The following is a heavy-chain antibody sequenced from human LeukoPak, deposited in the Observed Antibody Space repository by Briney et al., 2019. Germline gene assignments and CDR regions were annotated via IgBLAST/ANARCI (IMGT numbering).Heavy chain of an antibody. J-gene: IGHJ4*02. CDR1: GGSISSYY. CDR2: IYYSGST. V-gene: IGHV4-59*01. D-gene: IGHD3-10*01. Sequence: SETLSLTCTVSGGSISSYYWSWIRQPPGKGLGWVGYIYYSGSTNYNPSLKSRVTISVDTSKNQFSLKLRPVTAADTAVYYCARDYGSGSPGYWGQGTLVTVSS. CDR3: ARDYGSGSPGY.